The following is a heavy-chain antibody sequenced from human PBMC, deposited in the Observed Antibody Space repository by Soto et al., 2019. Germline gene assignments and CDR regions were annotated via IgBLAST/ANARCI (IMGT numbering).Heavy chain of an antibody. J-gene: IGHJ5*02. CDR3: ARDRTSAGGYSRRWSDP. Sequence: QVQLQESGPGLVKPSGTPSLTCAVSGGSITSHNWWSWVRHPPGKGLVWIGEVYHSGDTNYNPCLKRRVTISVDKSKNHFSLKLSSVPASDTAGYFCARDRTSAGGYSRRWSDPWGQGTLVTVPS. V-gene: IGHV4-4*02. CDR2: VYHSGDT. CDR1: GGSITSHNW. D-gene: IGHD5-18*01.